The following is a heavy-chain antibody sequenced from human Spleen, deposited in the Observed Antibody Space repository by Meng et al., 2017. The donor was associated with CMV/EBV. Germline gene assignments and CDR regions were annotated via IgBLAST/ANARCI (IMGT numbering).Heavy chain of an antibody. CDR2: ISSSGSTI. V-gene: IGHV3-11*01. CDR1: GFTFSDYY. D-gene: IGHD3-3*01. J-gene: IGHJ4*02. Sequence: LSLTCAASGFTFSDYYMSWIRQAPGKGLEWVSYISSSGSTIYYADSVKGRFTISRDNAKNSLYLQMNSLRAEDTAVYYCARAGAFWSGYYRGHCYFDYWGQGTLVTVSS. CDR3: ARAGAFWSGYYRGHCYFDY.